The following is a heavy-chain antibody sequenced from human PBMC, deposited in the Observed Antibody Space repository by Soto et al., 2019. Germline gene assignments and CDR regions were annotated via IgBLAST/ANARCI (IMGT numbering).Heavy chain of an antibody. D-gene: IGHD2-2*01. Sequence: SVKVSCKASGGTFSSYTISWVRQAPGQGLEWMGRIIPILGIANYAQKFQGRVTITADKSTSTAYMELSSLRSEDTAVYYCARCLPVVVPAAMDNSYNWFDPWGQGTLVTVSS. CDR1: GGTFSSYT. V-gene: IGHV1-69*02. CDR3: ARCLPVVVPAAMDNSYNWFDP. CDR2: IIPILGIA. J-gene: IGHJ5*02.